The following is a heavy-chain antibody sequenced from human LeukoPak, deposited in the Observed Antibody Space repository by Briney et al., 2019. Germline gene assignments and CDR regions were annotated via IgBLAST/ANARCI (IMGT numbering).Heavy chain of an antibody. Sequence: NPGGSLRLSRAASGFTFSSYSMNWVRQAPGKGLEWVSSISSSSSYIYYADSVKGRFTISRDNAKNSLYLQMNSLRAEDTAVYYCARVITGTTDYWGQGTLVTVSS. CDR2: ISSSSSYI. CDR3: ARVITGTTDY. CDR1: GFTFSSYS. V-gene: IGHV3-21*01. J-gene: IGHJ4*02. D-gene: IGHD1-7*01.